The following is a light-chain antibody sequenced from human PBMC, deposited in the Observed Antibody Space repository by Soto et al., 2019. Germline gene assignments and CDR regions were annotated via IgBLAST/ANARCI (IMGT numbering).Light chain of an antibody. Sequence: EIVLTQSPGTLSLSPGERAALSCRASQSVTSSFLAWYQQKPGQAPRLLIYGASIRATGIPDRFSGGGSGTDFTLTISRLEPEDFAVFYCQQYGSTPYTFGQGTKLEIE. V-gene: IGKV3-20*01. CDR3: QQYGSTPYT. CDR1: QSVTSSF. J-gene: IGKJ2*01. CDR2: GAS.